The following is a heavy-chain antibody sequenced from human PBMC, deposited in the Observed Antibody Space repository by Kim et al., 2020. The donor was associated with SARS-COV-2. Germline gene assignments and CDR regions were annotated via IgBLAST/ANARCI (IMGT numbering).Heavy chain of an antibody. D-gene: IGHD6-19*01. CDR1: GGSISSSSYY. CDR2: IYYSGST. V-gene: IGHV4-39*01. J-gene: IGHJ6*02. CDR3: ARQGLQDVAGYYYYGMDV. Sequence: SETLSLTCTVSGGSISSSSYYWGWIRQPPGKGLEWIGSIYYSGSTYYNPSLKSRVTISVDTSKNQFSLKLSSVTAADTAVYYCARQGLQDVAGYYYYGMDVWGQGTTVTVSS.